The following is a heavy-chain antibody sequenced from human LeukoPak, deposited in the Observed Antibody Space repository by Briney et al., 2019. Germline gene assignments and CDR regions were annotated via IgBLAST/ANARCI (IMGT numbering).Heavy chain of an antibody. D-gene: IGHD6-19*01. CDR1: GFTFSSYA. J-gene: IGHJ4*02. V-gene: IGHV3-30*04. Sequence: GGSLRLSCAASGFTFSSYAMHWVRQAPGKGLEWVAVISYDGSNKYHADSVKGRFTISRDNSKNTLYLQMNSLRAEDTAVYYCARDGYSSGWYLRGYFDYWGQGTLVTVSS. CDR3: ARDGYSSGWYLRGYFDY. CDR2: ISYDGSNK.